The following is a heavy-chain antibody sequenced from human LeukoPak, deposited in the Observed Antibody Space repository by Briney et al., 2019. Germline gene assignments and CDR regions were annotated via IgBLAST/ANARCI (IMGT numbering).Heavy chain of an antibody. CDR1: GGSISSSSYY. D-gene: IGHD6-13*01. CDR3: ARSWSSSSPPI. CDR2: IYYSGST. Sequence: SETLSLTCTVSGGSISSSSYYWGWIRQPPGKGLEWIGYIYYSGSTNYNPSLKSRVTISVDTSKNQFSLKLSSVTAADTAVYYCARSWSSSSPPIWGQGTMVTVSS. V-gene: IGHV4-61*05. J-gene: IGHJ3*02.